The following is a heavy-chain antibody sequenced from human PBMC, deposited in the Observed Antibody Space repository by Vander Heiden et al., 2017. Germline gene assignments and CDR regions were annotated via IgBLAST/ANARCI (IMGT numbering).Heavy chain of an antibody. CDR3: TTDGTYYYYYGMDV. CDR1: GFTFSNAW. CDR2: IKSKTDGGTT. V-gene: IGHV3-15*07. J-gene: IGHJ6*02. Sequence: EVQLVESGGGLVKPGGSLRLSCAASGFTFSNAWMNWVGQSPGKGLEWVGLIKSKTDGGTTDYAAPVKGRFTISRDDSKNTLYLQMNSLKTEDTAVYYCTTDGTYYYYYGMDVWGQGTTVTVSS. D-gene: IGHD1-1*01.